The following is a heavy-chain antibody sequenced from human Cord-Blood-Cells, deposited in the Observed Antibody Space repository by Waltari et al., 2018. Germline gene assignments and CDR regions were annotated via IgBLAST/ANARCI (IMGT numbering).Heavy chain of an antibody. V-gene: IGHV4-34*01. CDR3: ARGGSGYYDSSGYYLDDY. D-gene: IGHD3-22*01. CDR1: GGSFSGYY. J-gene: IGHJ4*02. CDR2: INHRGST. Sequence: QVQLQQWGAGLLKPSETLSLTCAVYGGSFSGYYWSWLRQPPGKGLELIGEINHRGSTNYNPSLKSRGTISVDTSKNQFSLKLSSVTAADTAVYYCARGGSGYYDSSGYYLDDYWGQGTLVTVSS.